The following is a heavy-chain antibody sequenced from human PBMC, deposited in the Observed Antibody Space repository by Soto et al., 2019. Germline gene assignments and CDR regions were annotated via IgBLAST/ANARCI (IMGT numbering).Heavy chain of an antibody. V-gene: IGHV3-74*01. Sequence: GGSLRLSCAASGFTFSSYWMHWVRQAPGKGLVWVSRINSDGSSTSYADSVKGRFTISRDNAKNTLYLQMNSLRAEDTVVYYCARSRRSYSGYDSFYWGQGTLVTVSS. D-gene: IGHD5-12*01. CDR3: ARSRRSYSGYDSFY. CDR2: INSDGSST. CDR1: GFTFSSYW. J-gene: IGHJ4*02.